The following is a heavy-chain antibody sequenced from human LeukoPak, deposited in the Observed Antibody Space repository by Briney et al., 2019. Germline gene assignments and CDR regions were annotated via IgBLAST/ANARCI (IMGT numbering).Heavy chain of an antibody. CDR3: ARDRKPRELVYYYYGMDV. CDR2: INTNTGNS. J-gene: IGHJ6*02. CDR1: GYTFTSYA. V-gene: IGHV7-4-1*02. D-gene: IGHD3-10*01. Sequence: ASVKVSCKASGYTFTSYAMNWVRQAPGQGLEWMGWINTNTGNSTYAQGFTGRFVFSLDTSVSTAYLQISSLKAEDTAVYYCARDRKPRELVYYYYGMDVWGQGTTVTVSS.